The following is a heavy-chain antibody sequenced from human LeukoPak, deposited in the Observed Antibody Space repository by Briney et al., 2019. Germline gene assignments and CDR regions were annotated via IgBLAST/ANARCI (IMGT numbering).Heavy chain of an antibody. J-gene: IGHJ4*02. CDR1: GDSISSYY. CDR3: AREYSSGYYFDY. Sequence: SETLSLTCTVSGDSISSYYWSWIRQPPGKGLEWIGYIYYSGSTNYNPSLKSRVTISVDTSKNQFSLKLSSVTAADTAVYYCAREYSSGYYFDYWGQGTLVTVSS. V-gene: IGHV4-59*01. CDR2: IYYSGST. D-gene: IGHD6-19*01.